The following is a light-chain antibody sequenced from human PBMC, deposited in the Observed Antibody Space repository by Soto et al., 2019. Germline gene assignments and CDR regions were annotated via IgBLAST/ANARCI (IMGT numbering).Light chain of an antibody. Sequence: QSALTQPASVSGSPVQSITISCTGTSSDVGAYNFVSWYQQHPGKAPKLMIYDVTNRPSGVSNRFSGSKSGNTASLTISGLQAEDVADYYCSSSTSTSTLVVFGGGTKLTVL. CDR1: SSDVGAYNF. CDR3: SSSTSTSTLVV. J-gene: IGLJ2*01. V-gene: IGLV2-14*01. CDR2: DVT.